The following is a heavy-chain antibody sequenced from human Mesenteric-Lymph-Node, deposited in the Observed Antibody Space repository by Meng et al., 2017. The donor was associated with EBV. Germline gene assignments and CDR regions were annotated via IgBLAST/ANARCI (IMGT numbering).Heavy chain of an antibody. CDR1: VRSISSSGSC. Sequence: QLHFQGSGPDLVRPPGPLSLAFPVPVRSISSSGSCGGVSRPPPGKGLGCIGIVSYSRSTYYTPSLKSRVTVSVDTSKNQFPLKLSSVTAADTATYFCAREEYRISNFDAWGQGTLVTVSS. D-gene: IGHD2/OR15-2a*01. CDR2: VSYSRST. J-gene: IGHJ4*02. V-gene: IGHV4-39*01. CDR3: AREEYRISNFDA.